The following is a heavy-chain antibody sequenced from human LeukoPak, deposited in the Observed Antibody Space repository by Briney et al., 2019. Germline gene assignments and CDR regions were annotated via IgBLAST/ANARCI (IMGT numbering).Heavy chain of an antibody. CDR3: ARLALAAGR. Sequence: SETLSLTCAVYGGSFSGYYWSWIRQPPGKGLEWIGEINHSGSTNYNPSLKSRVTISVDTSKNQFSLKLSSVTAADTAVYYCARLALAAGRWGQGIRVTVSS. V-gene: IGHV4-34*01. CDR1: GGSFSGYY. D-gene: IGHD6-13*01. J-gene: IGHJ4*02. CDR2: INHSGST.